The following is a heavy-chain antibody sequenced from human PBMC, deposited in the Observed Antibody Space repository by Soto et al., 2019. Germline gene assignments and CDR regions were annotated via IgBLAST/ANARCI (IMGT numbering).Heavy chain of an antibody. D-gene: IGHD1-26*01. Sequence: ASVKVSCKASGYTFTGYYMHWVRQAPGQGLEWMGWINPNSGGTNYAQKFQGRVTMTRDTSVSTAYMELSRLRSDDTAVYYCARAAIYSGSYFDAFDIWGQGTMVTVSS. J-gene: IGHJ3*02. CDR1: GYTFTGYY. V-gene: IGHV1-2*02. CDR3: ARAAIYSGSYFDAFDI. CDR2: INPNSGGT.